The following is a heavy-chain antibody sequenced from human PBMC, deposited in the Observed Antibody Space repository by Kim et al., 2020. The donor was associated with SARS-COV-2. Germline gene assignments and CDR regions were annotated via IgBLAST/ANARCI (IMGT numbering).Heavy chain of an antibody. Sequence: PSLKGRVTISVDTSKNQFSLKLSSVTAADTAVYYCARDPESTAMVWGFDPWGQGTLVTVSS. J-gene: IGHJ5*02. V-gene: IGHV4-59*01. D-gene: IGHD5-18*01. CDR3: ARDPESTAMVWGFDP.